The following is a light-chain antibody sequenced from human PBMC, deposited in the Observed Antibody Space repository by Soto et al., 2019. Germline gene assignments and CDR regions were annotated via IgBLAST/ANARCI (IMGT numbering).Light chain of an antibody. Sequence: EIVLTQSPGTLSLSPGERATLSCRASQSVSSSYLGWYQQKPGQAPRLLIYGASTRATGIPDRFSGSGSGTDFTITISMLEPEDFAVYYCQQYGSSIFTFGPGTKVDIK. CDR3: QQYGSSIFT. CDR2: GAS. J-gene: IGKJ3*01. V-gene: IGKV3-20*01. CDR1: QSVSSSY.